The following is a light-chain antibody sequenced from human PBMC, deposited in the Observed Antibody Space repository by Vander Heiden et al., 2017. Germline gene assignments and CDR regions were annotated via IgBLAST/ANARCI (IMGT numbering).Light chain of an antibody. CDR3: RVWDSSSDHVV. Sequence: SHSLTPPPSLSVAPAETARTTCGGNNIGSKSVHWYQQKPGQAPVLVIYDDSDRPSGIPERFSGSNSGNTATLTISRVEAEDEADYYCRVWDSSSDHVVFGGGTKLTVL. CDR2: DDS. V-gene: IGLV3-21*04. J-gene: IGLJ2*01. CDR1: NIGSKS.